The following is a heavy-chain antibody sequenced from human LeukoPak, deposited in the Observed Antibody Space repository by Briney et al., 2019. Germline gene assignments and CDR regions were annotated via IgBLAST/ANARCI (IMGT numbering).Heavy chain of an antibody. J-gene: IGHJ4*02. CDR1: GFSFSSYA. CDR2: IRHDETNE. V-gene: IGHV3-30*02. D-gene: IGHD6-6*01. CDR3: AKEYTPSSPLGELDS. Sequence: GGSLRLSCAVSGFSFSSYAMHWVRQAPGKGLEWVALIRHDETNEYYADSVQGRFTISRDTSKNTLYLQMNSLRAEDTAVHYCAKEYTPSSPLGELDSWGQGTLVTVSS.